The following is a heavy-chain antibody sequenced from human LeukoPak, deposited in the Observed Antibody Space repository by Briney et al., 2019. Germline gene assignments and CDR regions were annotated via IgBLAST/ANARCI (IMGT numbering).Heavy chain of an antibody. J-gene: IGHJ6*04. CDR3: AELGITMIGGV. CDR2: ISYDGSNK. V-gene: IGHV3-30*18. D-gene: IGHD3-10*02. CDR1: GFTFSSYS. Sequence: GGSLRLSCAASGFTFSSYSMNWVRQAPGKGLEWVAVISYDGSNKYYADSVKGRFTISRDNSKNTLYPQMNSLRAEDMAVYYCAELGITMIGGVWGKGTTVTISS.